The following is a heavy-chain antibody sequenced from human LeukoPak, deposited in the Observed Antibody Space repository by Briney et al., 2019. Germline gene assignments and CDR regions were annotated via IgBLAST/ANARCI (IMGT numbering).Heavy chain of an antibody. CDR1: GVSFSGYH. V-gene: IGHV4-34*01. J-gene: IGHJ4*02. Sequence: SETLSLTWAVYGVSFSGYHWNWVRQSPEKGLEWIGEINDRGYTNYNPSLKSRVTISVDTSKKQFSLKLSSVTAADTAVYYCARDPTLEVDVPYYFDFWGQGTLVAVSS. D-gene: IGHD2-15*01. CDR3: ARDPTLEVDVPYYFDF. CDR2: INDRGYT.